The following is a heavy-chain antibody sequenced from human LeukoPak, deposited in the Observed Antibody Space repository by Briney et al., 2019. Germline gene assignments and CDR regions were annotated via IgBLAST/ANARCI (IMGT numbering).Heavy chain of an antibody. CDR3: ARTDCISTTCYAGSYYFDY. D-gene: IGHD2-2*01. J-gene: IGHJ4*02. Sequence: SETLSLTCSVFGGSISSSSYYWGWIRQPPGKGLEWIGSIYYSGSSYYNPSLKSRVTISVDTSKNQFSLKLTSVTAADTAVYYCARTDCISTTCYAGSYYFDYWGQGTLVTVSS. CDR1: GGSISSSSYY. CDR2: IYYSGSS. V-gene: IGHV4-39*01.